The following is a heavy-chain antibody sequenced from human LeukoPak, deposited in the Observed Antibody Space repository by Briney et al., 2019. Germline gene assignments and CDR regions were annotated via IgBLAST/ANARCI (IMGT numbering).Heavy chain of an antibody. J-gene: IGHJ6*02. Sequence: ASVKVSCKASGYNFGTFDISWVRQAPGQGLEWMGWISDHNGKTNYAQKFKGRVTMTTDTSTRTVYMELSSLRSDDTAVYYCARHGDSRGAGMDVWGQGTTVTVSS. V-gene: IGHV1-18*01. CDR1: GYNFGTFD. CDR2: ISDHNGKT. D-gene: IGHD3-22*01. CDR3: ARHGDSRGAGMDV.